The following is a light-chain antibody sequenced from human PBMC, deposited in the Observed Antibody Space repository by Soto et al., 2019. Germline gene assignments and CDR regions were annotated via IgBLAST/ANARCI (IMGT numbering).Light chain of an antibody. J-gene: IGKJ3*01. CDR3: QQRSNWPLT. CDR2: DTS. Sequence: EIVLTQSPGTLSLSPGERATLSCRASQSVTDSFLAWYQQKPGQAPRLLIYDTSNRATGIPARFSGSGSGTDFTLTISSLEPEDFAVYYCQQRSNWPLTFGPGTKVDI. CDR1: QSVTDSF. V-gene: IGKV3-11*01.